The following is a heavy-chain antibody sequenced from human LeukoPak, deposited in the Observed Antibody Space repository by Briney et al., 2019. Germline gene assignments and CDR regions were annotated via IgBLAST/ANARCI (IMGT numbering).Heavy chain of an antibody. Sequence: ASVKVSCKASGYTFTSYGISWVRQAPGQGLEWMGWISAYNGNTNYAQKLRGRVTMTTDTSTSTAYMELRSLRSDDTAVYYCAKGRGLSYDYGVDYWGQGTLVTVSS. CDR3: AKGRGLSYDYGVDY. CDR2: ISAYNGNT. V-gene: IGHV1-18*01. J-gene: IGHJ4*02. D-gene: IGHD4-17*01. CDR1: GYTFTSYG.